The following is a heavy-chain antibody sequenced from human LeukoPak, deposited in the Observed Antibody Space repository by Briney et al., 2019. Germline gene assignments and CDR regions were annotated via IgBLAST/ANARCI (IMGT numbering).Heavy chain of an antibody. J-gene: IGHJ5*02. CDR3: ARRCPWFDP. CDR1: GGTFSSYA. Sequence: GASVKVSCKASGGTFSSYAISWVRPAPGQGLEWMGRIIPILGIANYAQKFQGRVTITADKSTSTAYMELSSLRSEDTAVYYCARRCPWFDPWGQGTLVTVSS. D-gene: IGHD2-2*01. V-gene: IGHV1-69*04. CDR2: IIPILGIA.